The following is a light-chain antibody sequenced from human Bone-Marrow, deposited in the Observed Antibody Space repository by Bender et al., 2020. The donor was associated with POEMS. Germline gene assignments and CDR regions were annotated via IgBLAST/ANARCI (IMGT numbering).Light chain of an antibody. J-gene: IGLJ3*02. CDR1: SSNIGDNDY. CDR2: DVN. Sequence: QSALTQPASVSGSPGQSITISCTGTSSNIGDNDYVSWYQQHPGEAPKLIIHDVNNRPSGLSSRFSGSKFGNTASLTISGLQAEDEADYYCVSYSTTTTLVFGGGTKVTVL. V-gene: IGLV2-14*03. CDR3: VSYSTTTTLV.